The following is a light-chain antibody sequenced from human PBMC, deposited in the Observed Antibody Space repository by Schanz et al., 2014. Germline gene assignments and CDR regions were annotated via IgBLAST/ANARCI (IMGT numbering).Light chain of an antibody. CDR3: TSYAGSNQVV. V-gene: IGLV2-8*01. CDR2: DVT. Sequence: QSALTQPPSASGSPGQSVTISCTGTSSDVGAYNYVSWYQQHPGKAPKLIISDVTRRPSGVPDRFSASKSGNTASLTVSGLQADDEADYYCTSYAGSNQVVFGGGTKLTVL. CDR1: SSDVGAYNY. J-gene: IGLJ2*01.